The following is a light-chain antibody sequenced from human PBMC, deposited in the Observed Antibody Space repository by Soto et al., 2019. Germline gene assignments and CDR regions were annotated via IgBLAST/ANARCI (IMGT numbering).Light chain of an antibody. V-gene: IGLV2-14*01. CDR2: EVS. CDR3: CSHTSYNTRV. CDR1: AVTLVVII. Sequence: QSVLTQPASVSGLLDSRSPSPALEPAVTLVVIIMSPGTNNTPAKAPKLIIHEVSDRPSGISDRFSGSKSGNTASLTISGLQADDEADYYCCSHTSYNTRVFGTGTKVTVL. J-gene: IGLJ1*01.